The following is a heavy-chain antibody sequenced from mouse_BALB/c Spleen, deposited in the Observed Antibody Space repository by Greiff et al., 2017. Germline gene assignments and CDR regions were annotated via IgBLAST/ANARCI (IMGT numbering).Heavy chain of an antibody. CDR3: TRDKTTVVALYAMDY. CDR2: IYPSDSYT. J-gene: IGHJ4*01. V-gene: IGHV1-69*02. D-gene: IGHD1-1*01. Sequence: VQLQQSGAELVKPGASVKMSCKAFGYTFTSYWINWVKQRPGQGLEWIGNIYPSDSYTNYNQKFKDKATLTVDKSSSTAYMQLSSPTSEDSAVYYCTRDKTTVVALYAMDYWGQGTSVTVSS. CDR1: GYTFTSYW.